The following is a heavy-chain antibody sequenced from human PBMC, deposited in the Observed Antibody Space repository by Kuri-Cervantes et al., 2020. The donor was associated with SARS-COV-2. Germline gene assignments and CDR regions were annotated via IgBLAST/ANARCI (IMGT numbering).Heavy chain of an antibody. J-gene: IGHJ6*02. CDR3: ASRNLERQQPPNTTVPFPGMDV. CDR2: IIPIFGTA. CDR1: GDTFSSYA. Sequence: SVKVSCKASGDTFSSYAIRWVRQAPGQGLEWMGWIIPIFGTAKYSQKFQGRVTITADKSTSTAYMELSSLRSEDTAVYYCASRNLERQQPPNTTVPFPGMDVWGQGTTVTVSS. D-gene: IGHD1-1*01. V-gene: IGHV1-69*06.